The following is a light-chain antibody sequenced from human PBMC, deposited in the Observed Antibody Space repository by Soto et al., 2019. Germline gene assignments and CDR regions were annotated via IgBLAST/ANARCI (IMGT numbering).Light chain of an antibody. Sequence: QSVLTQPPSVSAAPGQKVTISCSGSSFNVGNNYVSWYQQLPGTAPKLLIYEDNKRPSGIPDRFSGSKSGTSATLGITGLQTGDEADYYCGTGEHSLGVWMFGGGTKLTVL. V-gene: IGLV1-51*02. CDR2: EDN. J-gene: IGLJ3*02. CDR3: GTGEHSLGVWM. CDR1: SFNVGNNY.